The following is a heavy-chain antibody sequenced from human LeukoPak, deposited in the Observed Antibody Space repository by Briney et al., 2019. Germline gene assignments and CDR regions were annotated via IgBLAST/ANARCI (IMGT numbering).Heavy chain of an antibody. CDR3: ASIAAAGTMGYYYYYMDV. CDR2: IYYSGST. J-gene: IGHJ6*03. CDR1: GGSISSSSYY. Sequence: SETLSLTCTVSGGSISSSSYYWGWIRQPPGKGLEWIGSIYYSGSTYYNPSLKSRVTISVYTSKNQFSLKLSSVTAAGTAVYYCASIAAAGTMGYYYYYMDVWGKGTTVTISS. V-gene: IGHV4-39*01. D-gene: IGHD6-13*01.